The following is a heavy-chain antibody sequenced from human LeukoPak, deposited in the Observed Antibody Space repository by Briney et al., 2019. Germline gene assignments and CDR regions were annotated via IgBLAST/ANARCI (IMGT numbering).Heavy chain of an antibody. D-gene: IGHD3-3*01. J-gene: IGHJ4*02. V-gene: IGHV3-53*01. CDR1: GFTVSSNY. CDR3: ARTYYDFWSGYYY. CDR2: IYSGGST. Sequence: PGGSLRLSCAASGFTVSSNYMSWVRQAPGKGLEWVSVIYSGGSTYYADSVKGRFTISRDNSKNTLYLQMNSLRAEDTAVYYCARTYYDFWSGYYYWGQGTLVTVSS.